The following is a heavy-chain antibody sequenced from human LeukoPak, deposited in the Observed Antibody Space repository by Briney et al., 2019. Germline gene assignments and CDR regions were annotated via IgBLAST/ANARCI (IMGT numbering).Heavy chain of an antibody. CDR2: ISYSGTT. CDR3: ARSRPAAYMYYFDY. CDR1: GGAISSYY. V-gene: IGHV4-59*01. Sequence: SETLSLTCTVSGGAISSYYWSWIRQPPGKGLEWFGYISYSGTTNYNPSLRIRVTISVDSSKNQFSLKLSSVTAADTAVYYCARSRPAAYMYYFDYWGQGTQVTVSS. J-gene: IGHJ4*02. D-gene: IGHD2-2*01.